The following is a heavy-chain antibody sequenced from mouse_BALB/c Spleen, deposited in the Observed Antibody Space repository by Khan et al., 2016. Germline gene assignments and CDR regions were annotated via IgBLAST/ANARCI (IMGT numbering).Heavy chain of an antibody. CDR3: ARGADDGRYLFAY. CDR2: INPSTGYT. J-gene: IGHJ3*01. D-gene: IGHD1-1*02. Sequence: QVQLQQPGAELAKPGASVKMSCKASGYTFTSYWMHWVKQRPGQGLEWIGYINPSTGYTEYNQKFKDKATLTADKSSSTAYMQLSSLTSEDSAVSYGARGADDGRYLFAYWGEGSLVTVAA. CDR1: GYTFTSYW. V-gene: IGHV1-7*01.